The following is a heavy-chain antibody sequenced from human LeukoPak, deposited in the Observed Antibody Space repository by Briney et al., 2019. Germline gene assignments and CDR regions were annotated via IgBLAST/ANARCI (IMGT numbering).Heavy chain of an antibody. CDR1: GFTFSSYS. J-gene: IGHJ3*02. D-gene: IGHD6-6*01. CDR2: ISSGSTYM. Sequence: GGSLRLSCAASGFTFSSYSMNWVRQAPGKGLEWVSSISSGSTYMYYADSVRGRFTISRDNAQNSMYLQMNSLRAEDTAVYYCGRVGGRSKAAKGDAFDIWGQGTMVVVSS. V-gene: IGHV3-21*01. CDR3: GRVGGRSKAAKGDAFDI.